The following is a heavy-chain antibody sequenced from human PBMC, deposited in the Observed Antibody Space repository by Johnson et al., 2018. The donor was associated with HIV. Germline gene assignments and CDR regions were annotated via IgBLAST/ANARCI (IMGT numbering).Heavy chain of an antibody. V-gene: IGHV3-15*01. D-gene: IGHD6-13*01. CDR1: GFTFSNAW. CDR2: IKSKTDGGTI. J-gene: IGHJ3*02. Sequence: MLLVESGGGLVKPGGSLRLSCAASGFTFSNAWMNWVRQAPGKGLEWVGRIKSKTDGGTIDYAAPVKGRFTISRDNSKNTLYLQMNSLRAEDTAVYYCAKEGWAAAQEGWGAFDIWGQGTMVTVSS. CDR3: AKEGWAAAQEGWGAFDI.